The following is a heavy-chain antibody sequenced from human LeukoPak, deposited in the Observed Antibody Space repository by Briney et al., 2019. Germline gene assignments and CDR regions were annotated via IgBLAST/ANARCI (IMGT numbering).Heavy chain of an antibody. Sequence: GASVKVSCKASGYTFTGYYMHWVRLAPGQGLEWMGWINPNSGGTNYAQKFQGRVTMTRDTPISTAYMELSRLRSDDTAVYYCARVVPYYYYMDVWGKGTTVTVSS. J-gene: IGHJ6*03. CDR2: INPNSGGT. D-gene: IGHD2-21*01. CDR3: ARVVPYYYYMDV. CDR1: GYTFTGYY. V-gene: IGHV1-2*02.